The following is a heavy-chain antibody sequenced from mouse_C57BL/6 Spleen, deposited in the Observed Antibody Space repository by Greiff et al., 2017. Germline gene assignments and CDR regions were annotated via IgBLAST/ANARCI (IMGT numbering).Heavy chain of an antibody. D-gene: IGHD2-1*01. CDR1: GFTFSSYA. CDR2: ISAGGSYT. J-gene: IGHJ2*01. V-gene: IGHV5-4*01. CDR3: ARDQGNYVRYCDY. Sequence: EVHLVESGGGLVKPGGSLKLSCAASGFTFSSYAMSWVRQTPEKRLEWVATISAGGSYTYYPDNVKGRFTISRDNANNNLYLHMSHLKSEDSAMYYCARDQGNYVRYCDYWGQGATLAVSS.